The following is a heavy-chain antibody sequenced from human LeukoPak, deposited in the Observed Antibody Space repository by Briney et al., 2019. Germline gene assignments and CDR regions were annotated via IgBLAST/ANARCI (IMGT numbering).Heavy chain of an antibody. J-gene: IGHJ5*02. CDR1: GFTFGDYA. V-gene: IGHV3-49*04. CDR2: MRSKAYAGKT. Sequence: PGGSLRLSCTASGFTFGDYAMTWVRQPPGKGLEWVGFMRSKAYAGKTEYAASVKGRFIISRDDSKSIAYLQMNSLKTEDTAVYYCSRGGSSKGWFDPWGQGTLVSDS. CDR3: SRGGSSKGWFDP. D-gene: IGHD6-6*01.